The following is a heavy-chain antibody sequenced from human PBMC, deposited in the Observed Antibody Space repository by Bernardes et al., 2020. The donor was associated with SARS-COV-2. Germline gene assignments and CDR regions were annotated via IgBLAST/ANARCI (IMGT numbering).Heavy chain of an antibody. CDR2: IYYSGST. CDR3: ARQGGEGYSSGSYYFDY. J-gene: IGHJ4*02. Sequence: SETLSLTCTVSGGSISSSSYYWGWIRQPPGKGLEWIGSIYYSGSTYYNPSLKSRVTISVDTSKNQFSLKLSSVTAADTAVYYCARQGGEGYSSGSYYFDYWGQGTLVTVSS. CDR1: GGSISSSSYY. D-gene: IGHD6-19*01. V-gene: IGHV4-39*01.